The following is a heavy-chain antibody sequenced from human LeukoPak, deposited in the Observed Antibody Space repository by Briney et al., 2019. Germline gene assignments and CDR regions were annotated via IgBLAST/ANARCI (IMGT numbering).Heavy chain of an antibody. Sequence: SETLSLTCSVSGGSISSYYWSWIRQPPGKGLEWIGYIYYSGSTNYNPSLKSRVTISVDTSKNQFSLKLSSVTAADTAVYYCARVPPSGTYDFWRGYPDYWGQGTLVTVSS. CDR3: ARVPPSGTYDFWRGYPDY. V-gene: IGHV4-59*01. J-gene: IGHJ4*02. CDR1: GGSISSYY. CDR2: IYYSGST. D-gene: IGHD3-3*01.